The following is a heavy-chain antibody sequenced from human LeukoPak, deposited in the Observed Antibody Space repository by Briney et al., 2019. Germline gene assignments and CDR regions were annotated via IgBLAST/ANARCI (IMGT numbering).Heavy chain of an antibody. V-gene: IGHV5-51*01. J-gene: IGHJ3*02. CDR2: IYPGDSDT. CDR1: GYSFTSYW. Sequence: GEFLKISCKGSGYSFTSYWIGWVRQMPGKGLEWMGIIYPGDSDTRYSPSFQGQVTISADKSISTAYLQWSSLKASDTAMYYCAREISLVVVAATVSAFDIWGQGTMVTVSS. D-gene: IGHD2-15*01. CDR3: AREISLVVVAATVSAFDI.